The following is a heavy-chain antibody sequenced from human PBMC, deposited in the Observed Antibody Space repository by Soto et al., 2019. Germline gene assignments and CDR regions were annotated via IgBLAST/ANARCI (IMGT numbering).Heavy chain of an antibody. D-gene: IGHD6-13*01. CDR1: GYTFTSYD. Sequence: ASVKVSCKASGYTFTSYDINWVRQATGQGLEWMGWMNPNSGNTGYAQKFQGRVTMTRNTSISTAYMELSSLRSEDTAVYYCARRRSSSPRKANYYYYMDVWGKGTTVTVSS. J-gene: IGHJ6*03. V-gene: IGHV1-8*01. CDR3: ARRRSSSPRKANYYYYMDV. CDR2: MNPNSGNT.